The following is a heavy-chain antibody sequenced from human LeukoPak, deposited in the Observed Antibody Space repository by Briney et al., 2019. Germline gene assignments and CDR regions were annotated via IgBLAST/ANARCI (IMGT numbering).Heavy chain of an antibody. V-gene: IGHV1-8*03. CDR1: GYTLTSYD. Sequence: ASVKVSCKASGYTLTSYDINWVRQATGQGLEWMGWMNPNSGNTGYAQKFQGRVTITRNTSISTAYMELSSLRSEDTAVYYCARGRQQLVRGNWFDPWGQGTLVTVSS. CDR3: ARGRQQLVRGNWFDP. D-gene: IGHD6-13*01. CDR2: MNPNSGNT. J-gene: IGHJ5*02.